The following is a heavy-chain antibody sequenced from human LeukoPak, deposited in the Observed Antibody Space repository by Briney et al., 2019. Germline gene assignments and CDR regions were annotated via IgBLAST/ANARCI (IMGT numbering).Heavy chain of an antibody. Sequence: GGSLRLSCAASGFTFSSYAMSWVRQAPGKGLEWVSTISGSGGSTYFADSVKGRFTISRDNSKNTLYLQTKRLRAEDTAIYYCARWRDRNGWYGRASGYWGQGTLVTVSS. D-gene: IGHD6-19*01. CDR1: GFTFSSYA. CDR2: ISGSGGST. V-gene: IGHV3-23*01. CDR3: ARWRDRNGWYGRASGY. J-gene: IGHJ4*02.